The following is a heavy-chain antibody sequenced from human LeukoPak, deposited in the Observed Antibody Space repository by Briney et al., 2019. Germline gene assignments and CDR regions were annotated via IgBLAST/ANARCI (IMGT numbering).Heavy chain of an antibody. CDR2: ISHFGRS. Sequence: SETLSLTCAIYGGSFSGDSCTWIRQPPGKGLEWLGEISHFGRSNTIPSLEGRVPLSLATPKNQSPLELSSVTAADTAIYYCARRKGDRDRFLYHYYMDVWGKGTTATISS. D-gene: IGHD2-21*02. CDR3: ARRKGDRDRFLYHYYMDV. J-gene: IGHJ6*03. V-gene: IGHV4-34*01. CDR1: GGSFSGDS.